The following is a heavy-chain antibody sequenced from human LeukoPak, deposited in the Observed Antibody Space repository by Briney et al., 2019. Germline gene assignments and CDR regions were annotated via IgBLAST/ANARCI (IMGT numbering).Heavy chain of an antibody. CDR2: IFNSGGT. V-gene: IGHV4-4*02. D-gene: IGHD3-22*01. CDR1: GGSISSSNW. CDR3: ARVALGDYYYVIDY. J-gene: IGHJ4*02. Sequence: SETLSLTCAVSGGSISSSNWWSWVRQPPGKGLEWIGYIFNSGGTNYNPSLKSRVTISVDTSNNQFSLKLSSVTAANPAVYYCARVALGDYYYVIDYWGQGTLVTVSS.